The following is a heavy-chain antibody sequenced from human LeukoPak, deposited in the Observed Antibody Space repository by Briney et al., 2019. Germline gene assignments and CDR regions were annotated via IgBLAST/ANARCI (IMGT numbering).Heavy chain of an antibody. CDR3: ARDRSGYSEYYFDY. J-gene: IGHJ4*02. CDR2: IYTSGST. CDR1: GGSTNTYC. D-gene: IGHD5-12*01. V-gene: IGHV4-4*07. Sequence: SETLSLTCTLSGGSTNTYCWSWLRQPAGKGLEWIGRIYTSGSTYYNPSLKSRVTISIDKSKNQFSLRLTSVTAADTAVYYCARDRSGYSEYYFDYWGEGSLVTVSS.